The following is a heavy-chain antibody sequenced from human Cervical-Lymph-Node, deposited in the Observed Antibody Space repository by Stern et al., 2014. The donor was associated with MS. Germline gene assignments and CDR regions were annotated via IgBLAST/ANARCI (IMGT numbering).Heavy chain of an antibody. V-gene: IGHV2-70*01. Sequence: ESGPALVKPTQTLTLTCTFSGFSLSTSGMCVSWIRQPPGKALEWLALIDWDDDKYYSTSLKTRLTISKDTSKNQVVLTMTNMDPVDTATYYCARTYYYDSSGYYPIPFDYWGQVTLVTVSS. D-gene: IGHD3-22*01. CDR2: IDWDDDK. CDR3: ARTYYYDSSGYYPIPFDY. J-gene: IGHJ4*02. CDR1: GFSLSTSGMC.